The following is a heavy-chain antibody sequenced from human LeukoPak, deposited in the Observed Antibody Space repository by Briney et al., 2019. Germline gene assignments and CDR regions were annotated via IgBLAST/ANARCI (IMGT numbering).Heavy chain of an antibody. D-gene: IGHD2-2*01. CDR1: GFTFSSYA. V-gene: IGHV3-30-3*01. CDR3: ARDGGYCSSTSCYAVN. CDR2: ISYDGSNK. Sequence: GRSLRLSCAASGFTFSSYAMRWVRQAPGKGLEWVAVISYDGSNKYYADSVKGRFTISRDNSKNTLYLQMNSLRAEDTAVYYCARDGGYCSSTSCYAVNWGQGTLVTVSS. J-gene: IGHJ4*02.